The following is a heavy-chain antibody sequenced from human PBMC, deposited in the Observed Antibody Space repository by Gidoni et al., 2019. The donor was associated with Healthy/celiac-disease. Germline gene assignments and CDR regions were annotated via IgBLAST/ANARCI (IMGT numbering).Heavy chain of an antibody. J-gene: IGHJ5*02. D-gene: IGHD6-19*01. CDR2: ISAYNSNT. CDR1: GYTFTSYG. Sequence: QVQLVLPGAEVKKPGASVKVSCKASGYTFTSYGLSWVRQAPGQGLEWMGWISAYNSNTNYAQKHQGRVTMTTDTSTSTAYMELRGLRADDTAVYYCARGFIAVAGTEWFDPWGQGTLVTVSS. CDR3: ARGFIAVAGTEWFDP. V-gene: IGHV1-18*01.